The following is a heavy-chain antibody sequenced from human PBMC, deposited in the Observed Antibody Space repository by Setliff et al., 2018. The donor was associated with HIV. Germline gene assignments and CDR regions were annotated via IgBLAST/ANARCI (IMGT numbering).Heavy chain of an antibody. CDR2: MNPNSGNT. D-gene: IGHD5-12*01. CDR1: GYTFTKFD. CDR3: EREEGSGDGYNSGGAFDI. V-gene: IGHV1-8*01. Sequence: ASVKVSCKASGYTFTKFDINWVRQATGQGLEWMGWMNPNSGNTGFAQKFQGRVTMTRNTAISTAYMELRSLRSEDTAVYYCEREEGSGDGYNSGGAFDIWGQGTMVTVSS. J-gene: IGHJ3*02.